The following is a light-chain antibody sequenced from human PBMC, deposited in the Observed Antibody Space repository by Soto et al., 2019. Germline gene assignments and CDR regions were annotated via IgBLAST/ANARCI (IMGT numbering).Light chain of an antibody. CDR2: GAS. Sequence: EILLTQSPGTLSLSPGERATLSCRASHSVRSTSLAWYQQKPGQAPRLLISGASTRASGIPDRFSGGGSGTDFTLTRSRLEPEDFAVYYCQQYDGSPPWTFGQGTRVEVK. CDR1: HSVRSTS. J-gene: IGKJ1*01. CDR3: QQYDGSPPWT. V-gene: IGKV3-20*01.